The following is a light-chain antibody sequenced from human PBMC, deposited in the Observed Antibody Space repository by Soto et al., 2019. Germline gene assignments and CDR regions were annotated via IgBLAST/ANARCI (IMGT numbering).Light chain of an antibody. V-gene: IGKV1-5*01. J-gene: IGKJ1*01. CDR2: DAS. CDR3: QQYNYFWA. CDR1: QSISSW. Sequence: DIQMTQSPSTLSASLVYRFTITCLASQSISSWLAWYQQKPGKAPKLLIYDASNLESGVPSRFSGGGSGTEFSLTISSLQPDDFATYYCQQYNYFWAFGQGTKVDIK.